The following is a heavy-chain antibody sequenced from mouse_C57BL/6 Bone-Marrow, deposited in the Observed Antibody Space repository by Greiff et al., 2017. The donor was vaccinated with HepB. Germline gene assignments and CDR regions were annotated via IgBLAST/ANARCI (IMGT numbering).Heavy chain of an antibody. D-gene: IGHD1-1*01. V-gene: IGHV5-4*01. J-gene: IGHJ1*03. Sequence: EVKLEESGGGLVKPGGSLKLSCAASGFTFSSYAMSWVRQTPEKRLEWVATISDGGSYTYYPDNVKGRFTISRDNAKNNLYLQMSHLKSEDTAMYYCARDRYYGSSSWYFDVWGTGTTVTVSS. CDR2: ISDGGSYT. CDR1: GFTFSSYA. CDR3: ARDRYYGSSSWYFDV.